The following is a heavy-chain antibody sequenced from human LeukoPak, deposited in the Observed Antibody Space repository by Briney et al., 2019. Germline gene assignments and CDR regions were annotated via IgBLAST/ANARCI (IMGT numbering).Heavy chain of an antibody. CDR1: GGSISSGGYY. J-gene: IGHJ3*02. CDR2: IYYSGST. D-gene: IGHD2-2*01. Sequence: SDTLSLTCTVSGGSISSGGYYWSWIRQHPGKGLEWIGYIYYSGSTYYNPSLKSRVTISVDTSKNQFSLKLSSVTAADTAVYYCARDPAGSPTAALGHAFDIWGQGTMVTVSS. CDR3: ARDPAGSPTAALGHAFDI. V-gene: IGHV4-31*03.